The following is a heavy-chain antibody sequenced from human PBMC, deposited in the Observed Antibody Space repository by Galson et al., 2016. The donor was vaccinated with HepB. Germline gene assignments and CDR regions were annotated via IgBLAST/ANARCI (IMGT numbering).Heavy chain of an antibody. Sequence: SLRLSCAASGLKFSSAWMNWVRQAPGKGLEWVGRIKTKIDGGTTDYAAPVKGRFTISRDDSEDTVYLHMNSLKVEDTAVYFCTTGGQSGQWVVLDTFDIWGQGTMVTVSP. J-gene: IGHJ3*02. CDR2: IKTKIDGGTT. V-gene: IGHV3-15*01. CDR1: GLKFSSAW. D-gene: IGHD6-19*01. CDR3: TTGGQSGQWVVLDTFDI.